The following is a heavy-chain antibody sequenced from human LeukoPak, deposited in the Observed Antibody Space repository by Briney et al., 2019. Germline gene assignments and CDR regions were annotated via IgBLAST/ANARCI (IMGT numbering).Heavy chain of an antibody. Sequence: GGTLSITCAASGPTLSDHSMDWARQAPGKRLEWVARSRNKANSYTTKYAASVKGRFTISRDDSKNSVYLQINSLKTEDTAVYYCASSPTLYGSGSYARGAFDIWGQGTMVTVSS. J-gene: IGHJ3*02. V-gene: IGHV3-72*01. CDR2: SRNKANSYTT. CDR1: GPTLSDHS. CDR3: ASSPTLYGSGSYARGAFDI. D-gene: IGHD3-10*01.